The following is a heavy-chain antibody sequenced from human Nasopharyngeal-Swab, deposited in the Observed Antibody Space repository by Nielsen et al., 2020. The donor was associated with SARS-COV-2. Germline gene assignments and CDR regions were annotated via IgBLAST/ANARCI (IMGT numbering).Heavy chain of an antibody. CDR3: ARDGPSTYYYYGMDV. J-gene: IGHJ6*02. CDR2: ISYDGSNK. D-gene: IGHD5/OR15-5a*01. Sequence: GESLKISCAASGFTFSSYAMHWVRQAPGKGLEWVAVISYDGSNKYYADSVKGRFTISRDNSKTTLYLQMNSLRAEDTAVYYCARDGPSTYYYYGMDVWGQGTTVTVSS. V-gene: IGHV3-30*04. CDR1: GFTFSSYA.